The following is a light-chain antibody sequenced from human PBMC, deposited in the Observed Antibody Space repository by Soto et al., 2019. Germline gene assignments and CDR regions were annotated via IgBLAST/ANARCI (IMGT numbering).Light chain of an antibody. CDR2: DNN. CDR3: GTWDSSLSAAV. CDR1: TSNIGDNY. V-gene: IGLV1-51*01. J-gene: IGLJ2*01. Sequence: QSVLTQPPSVSAAPGQKVTISCSGSTSNIGDNYVSWYQQLPGTAPKLFIYDNNKRPSGIPDRFSGSKSGTSATLGIIGLQTGDEADYYCGTWDSSLSAAVFGGGTKLTVL.